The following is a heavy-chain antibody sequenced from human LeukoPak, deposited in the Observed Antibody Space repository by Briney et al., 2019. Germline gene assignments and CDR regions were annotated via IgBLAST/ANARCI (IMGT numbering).Heavy chain of an antibody. V-gene: IGHV3-48*03. Sequence: GGSLRLSCAASVFTFSSSEMSWVRQAPGKGLEWVAYTNSGGSNIFYADSVKGRFTISRDNAKNSLFLQMRSLRVDDTAVYYCAREDTFDAFDIWGQGTMVTVSS. CDR3: AREDTFDAFDI. D-gene: IGHD3-16*01. CDR1: VFTFSSSE. J-gene: IGHJ3*02. CDR2: TNSGGSNI.